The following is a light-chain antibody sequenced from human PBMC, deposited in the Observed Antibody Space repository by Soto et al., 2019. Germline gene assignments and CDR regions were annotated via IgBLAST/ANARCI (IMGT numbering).Light chain of an antibody. V-gene: IGKV1-27*01. J-gene: IGKJ2*01. Sequence: DIQMTQSPSSLSESVGDRVTITCRASQGISNYLAWYQQKPGQVPKLLIYAASTLQSGVPSRFSGSGYGTDFTHTISSLQPEEVATNYCQKYNSAPYTFGQGTKLEIK. CDR1: QGISNY. CDR3: QKYNSAPYT. CDR2: AAS.